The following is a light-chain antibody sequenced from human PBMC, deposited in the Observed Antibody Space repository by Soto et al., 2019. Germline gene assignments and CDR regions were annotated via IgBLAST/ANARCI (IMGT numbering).Light chain of an antibody. CDR3: GAWDSSLRAVYV. Sequence: QSELTPPPSVSAAPVQKVTIACSGSSSNIGKNYVSWYQQLPGTAPKLLIYENNKRPSGIPDRFSGSKSGTSATLGITGRQTGDEAEYYCGAWDSSLRAVYVFGPGTKLTVL. J-gene: IGLJ1*01. CDR2: ENN. CDR1: SSNIGKNY. V-gene: IGLV1-51*02.